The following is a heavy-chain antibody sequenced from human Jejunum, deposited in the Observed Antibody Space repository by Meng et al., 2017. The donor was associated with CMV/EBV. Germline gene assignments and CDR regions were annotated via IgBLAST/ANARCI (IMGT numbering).Heavy chain of an antibody. D-gene: IGHD3-10*01. CDR3: TREGVY. Sequence: QVPLPEPVTGLGNPSESQFLTCSVLGVSVSSYYGSWSRQPAEVGLEWLGRKSISGTTDYSPSVKSRVTMSIDTSKNTFSLTLTSVTAADTAIYYCTREGVYWGRGSLVTVSS. J-gene: IGHJ4*02. CDR1: GVSVSSYY. CDR2: KSISGTT. V-gene: IGHV4-4*07.